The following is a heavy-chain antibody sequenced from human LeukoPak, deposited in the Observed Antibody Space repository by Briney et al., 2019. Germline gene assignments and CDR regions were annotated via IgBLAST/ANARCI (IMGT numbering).Heavy chain of an antibody. CDR1: GGTFSSYA. CDR3: ARSRGIRGDPFDY. CDR2: IIPIFGTA. J-gene: IGHJ4*02. D-gene: IGHD3-10*01. Sequence: ASVKVSCKASGGTFSSYAISWVRQAPGQGLEWMGGIIPIFGTANYAQKFQGRVTITADESTSTAYMELSSLRSEDTAVYYCARSRGIRGDPFDYWGQGTLVTVSS. V-gene: IGHV1-69*13.